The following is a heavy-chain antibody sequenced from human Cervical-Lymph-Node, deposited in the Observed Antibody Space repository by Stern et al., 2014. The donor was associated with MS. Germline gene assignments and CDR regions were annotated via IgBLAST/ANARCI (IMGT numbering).Heavy chain of an antibody. CDR1: GDTFINFG. Sequence: QVQLVQSVAEVKKPGSSVKVSCTASGDTFINFGISWVRQAPGQGLEWMGGFIPLFGTTEYVEKFQGRLTINADESATTVYMELSSLRSEDTAVYYCARDNDDNGMDVWGQGTTVFVSS. D-gene: IGHD1-1*01. J-gene: IGHJ6*02. V-gene: IGHV1-69*01. CDR2: FIPLFGTT. CDR3: ARDNDDNGMDV.